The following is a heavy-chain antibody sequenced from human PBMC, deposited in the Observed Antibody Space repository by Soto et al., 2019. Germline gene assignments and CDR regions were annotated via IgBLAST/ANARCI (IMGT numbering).Heavy chain of an antibody. CDR2: IYWDDDK. D-gene: IGHD3-3*01. CDR1: GFSLTTSGVG. CDR3: AHRVLRTVFGLVTTTAICFGF. J-gene: IGHJ4*02. Sequence: QITLNESGPTVVRPTETLTLTCRFSGFSLTTSGVGVGWIRQSPGKTPEWLALIYWDDDKRYSASLKSRLTITKDTSKYQVVLTVSDLDPTDTATYYCAHRVLRTVFGLVTTTAICFGFWGQGTPVAVSS. V-gene: IGHV2-5*02.